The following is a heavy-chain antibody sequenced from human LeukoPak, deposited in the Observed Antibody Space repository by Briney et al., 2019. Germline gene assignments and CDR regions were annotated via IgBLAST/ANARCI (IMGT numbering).Heavy chain of an antibody. V-gene: IGHV3-74*01. J-gene: IGHJ4*02. CDR2: LDTGGRTT. Sequence: GGSLRLSCAASGFTFSSHWMHWVRQAPGEGLVWVSRLDTGGRTTTYADSVRGRFTISRDNAKDTLYLQMNSLRAEDTAVYYCASGLLMAGGTLDHWGRGTLVTVSS. D-gene: IGHD6-19*01. CDR1: GFTFSSHW. CDR3: ASGLLMAGGTLDH.